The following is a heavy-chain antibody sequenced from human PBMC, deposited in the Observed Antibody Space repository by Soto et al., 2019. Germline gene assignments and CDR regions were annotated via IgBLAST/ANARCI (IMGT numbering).Heavy chain of an antibody. V-gene: IGHV1-69*01. CDR3: ARGGEGDKFGAVY. Sequence: QVQLVQSGAEVKEPGSSVKVSCKASGGGNLRDYRTTWVRRAPGQGLEWMGGIIPKLGSANYAQKFQGRVTITADESTNSVYMELRSLRSDDTAVYYCARGGEGDKFGAVYWDQGTPVTVSS. CDR1: GGGNLRDYR. CDR2: IIPKLGSA. D-gene: IGHD3-10*01. J-gene: IGHJ4*02.